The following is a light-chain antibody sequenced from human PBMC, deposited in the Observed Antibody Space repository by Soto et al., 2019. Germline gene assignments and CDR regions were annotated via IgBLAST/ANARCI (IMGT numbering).Light chain of an antibody. J-gene: IGKJ4*01. Sequence: DIVRTPSPVSLAVSMGARATLNCKSTHSLLDSSNNENDLAWYQQKPGQAPKLLIYWASSRECGVPDRFSGSGSGTDFTLTISSLQAEDVAVYYCQQYYSTPLTFGGGTKVDIK. V-gene: IGKV4-1*01. CDR1: HSLLDSSNNEND. CDR3: QQYYSTPLT. CDR2: WAS.